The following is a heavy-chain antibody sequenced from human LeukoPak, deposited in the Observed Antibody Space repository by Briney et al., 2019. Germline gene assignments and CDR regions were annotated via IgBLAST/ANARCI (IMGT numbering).Heavy chain of an antibody. CDR2: IYSGGST. J-gene: IGHJ4*02. CDR1: GFTVSSNY. D-gene: IGHD1-26*01. CDR3: ARQYSGSWPIGDY. Sequence: GGSLRLSCVVSGFTVSSNYMSWVRQAPGKGLEWVSVIYSGGSTYYADSVKGRFTISRDNSKNTLYLQMNSLRAEDTAVYYCARQYSGSWPIGDYWGQGTLVTVSS. V-gene: IGHV3-66*04.